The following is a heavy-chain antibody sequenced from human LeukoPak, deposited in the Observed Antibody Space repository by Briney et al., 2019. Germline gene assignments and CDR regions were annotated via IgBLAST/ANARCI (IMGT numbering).Heavy chain of an antibody. J-gene: IGHJ4*02. CDR3: AKVGLERHQFDY. V-gene: IGHV3-23*01. Sequence: GGSLRLSCAASGFTFSSYAMSWVRQAPGKGLEWVSAISGSGGSTYYADSVKGRLTISRDNSKNTLYLQMNSLRAEDTAVYYCAKVGLERHQFDYWGQGTLVTVSS. CDR2: ISGSGGST. CDR1: GFTFSSYA. D-gene: IGHD1-1*01.